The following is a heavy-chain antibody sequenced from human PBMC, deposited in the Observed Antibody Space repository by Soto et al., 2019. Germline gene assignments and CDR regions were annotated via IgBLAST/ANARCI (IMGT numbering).Heavy chain of an antibody. CDR2: IDSNGGT. D-gene: IGHD3-10*01. V-gene: IGHV4-59*08. CDR3: VRQGFGRLHGRVDV. Sequence: QVQLQESGPGLVKPSETLSLTCTVSADSSSNYKWSWIRQPPGRRLEWIGYIDSNGGTSYNPYHQSRVTISIDTSTNEFCLKLSSVTAADTAVYYCVRQGFGRLHGRVDVWGQGTTVTVSS. CDR1: ADSSSNYK. J-gene: IGHJ6*02.